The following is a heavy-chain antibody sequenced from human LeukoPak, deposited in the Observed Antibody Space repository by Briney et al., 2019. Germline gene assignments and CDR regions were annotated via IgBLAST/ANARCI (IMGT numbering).Heavy chain of an antibody. CDR3: ARMSSGYYPNFDY. J-gene: IGHJ4*02. CDR1: GGSISSYY. CDR2: IYYSGST. V-gene: IGHV4-59*01. D-gene: IGHD3-22*01. Sequence: SETLSLTCTVSGGSISSYYWSWIRQPPGKGLEWIGYIYYSGSTNYNPSLKSRVTISVDTSKNQFSLKLSSVTGADTAVYYCARMSSGYYPNFDYWGQGTLVTVSS.